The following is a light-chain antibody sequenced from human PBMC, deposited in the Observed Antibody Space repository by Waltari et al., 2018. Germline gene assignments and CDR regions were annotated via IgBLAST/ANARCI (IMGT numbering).Light chain of an antibody. CDR3: QQYGSSVMYT. J-gene: IGKJ2*01. V-gene: IGKV3-20*01. Sequence: VLTQSPGNLSLSPGARVTLSRRASQSLSKKYLAWYQQKPGQAPRLLIYGASSRAAGIPDRFSCSGSGTDFTLTISRLEPEDFAMYYCQQYGSSVMYTFGQGTKLEIK. CDR1: QSLSKKY. CDR2: GAS.